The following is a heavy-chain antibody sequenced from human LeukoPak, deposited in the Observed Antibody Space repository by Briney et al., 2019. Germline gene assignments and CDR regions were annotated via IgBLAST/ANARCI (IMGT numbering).Heavy chain of an antibody. CDR3: AELGITMIGGV. J-gene: IGHJ6*04. Sequence: GRSLRLSCAASGFIFSSYWMSWVRQAPGKGLEWVANIKQDGSEKYYVDSVEGRFTISRDNAKNSLYLQMNSLRAEDTAVYYCAELGITMIGGVWGKGTTVTISS. CDR2: IKQDGSEK. D-gene: IGHD3-10*02. V-gene: IGHV3-7*01. CDR1: GFIFSSYW.